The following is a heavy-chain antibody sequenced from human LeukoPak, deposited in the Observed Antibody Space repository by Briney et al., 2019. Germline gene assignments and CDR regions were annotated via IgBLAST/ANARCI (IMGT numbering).Heavy chain of an antibody. Sequence: GESLKISCKGSGSRFTSYWIGWVRQMPGKGLEWVGIIYPGDSDTKYSPSFQGQVTISADKSISTAYLQWSSLKASDTAMYFCARHLVAPDYWGQGTLVTVSS. D-gene: IGHD5-12*01. V-gene: IGHV5-51*01. J-gene: IGHJ4*02. CDR1: GSRFTSYW. CDR3: ARHLVAPDY. CDR2: IYPGDSDT.